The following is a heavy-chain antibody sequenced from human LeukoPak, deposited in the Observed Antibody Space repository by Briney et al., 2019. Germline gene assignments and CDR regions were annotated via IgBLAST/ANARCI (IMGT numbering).Heavy chain of an antibody. CDR3: ATDASGSYLDAFDI. Sequence: ASVKVSCKVSGYTLTALSMHWVRQAPGKGLEWMGGFDPEDGETIYAQKFQGRVTMTEDTSTDTAYMELSSLRSEDTAVYYCATDASGSYLDAFDIWGQGTMVTVSS. CDR1: GYTLTALS. V-gene: IGHV1-24*01. CDR2: FDPEDGET. J-gene: IGHJ3*02. D-gene: IGHD1-26*01.